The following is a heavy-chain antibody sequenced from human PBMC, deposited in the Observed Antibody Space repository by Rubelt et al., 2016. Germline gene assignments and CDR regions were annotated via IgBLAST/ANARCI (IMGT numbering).Heavy chain of an antibody. J-gene: IGHJ4*02. CDR1: GYTFTGYY. Sequence: GAEVKKPGASVKVSCKASGYTFTGYYMHWVRQAPGQGLEWMGWINPNSGGTNHAQKFQGRVTMTRDTSISTAYMELSRLRSDDTAVYYCARDKVSSGRTFDYWGQGTLVTVSS. CDR3: ARDKVSSGRTFDY. V-gene: IGHV1-2*02. CDR2: INPNSGGT. D-gene: IGHD6-19*01.